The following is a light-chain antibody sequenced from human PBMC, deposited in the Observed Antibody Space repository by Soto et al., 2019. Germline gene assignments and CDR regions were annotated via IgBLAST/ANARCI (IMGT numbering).Light chain of an antibody. CDR3: SAWDDTLNGFV. V-gene: IGLV1-36*01. J-gene: IGLJ1*01. CDR2: YVD. CDR1: SFNIGDNA. Sequence: QSVLTQPPSVAEAPRQRVTISCSGRSFNIGDNAVNWYQQFPGKAPKLLIYYVDLLPSGVSDRFSGSKSGTSASLVISGLQSDDDADYYCSAWDDTLNGFVFGTGTKLTVL.